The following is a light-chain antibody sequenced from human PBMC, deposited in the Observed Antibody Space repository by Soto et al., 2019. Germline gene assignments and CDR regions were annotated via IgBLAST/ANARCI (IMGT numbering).Light chain of an antibody. CDR3: QQYYHVPVT. Sequence: DIVMTQSPDSLSVSLGERATFSCKSSQTLLYNSNNKNYLAWFQQKPGLPPKLLIYWASTRNSGVTDRFSGSGAVPDFTLPISNLQAEDVAIYYFQQYYHVPVTFGQGTRLEI. CDR2: WAS. J-gene: IGKJ5*01. V-gene: IGKV4-1*01. CDR1: QTLLYNSNNKNY.